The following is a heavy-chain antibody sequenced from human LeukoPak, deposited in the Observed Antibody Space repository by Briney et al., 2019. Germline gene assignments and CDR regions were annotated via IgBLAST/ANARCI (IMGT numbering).Heavy chain of an antibody. CDR2: IYYSGSP. CDR1: GGSISSYY. V-gene: IGHV4-59*01. CDR3: AREVLGYAFDI. J-gene: IGHJ3*02. D-gene: IGHD4/OR15-4a*01. Sequence: SETLSLTCTVSGGSISSYYWSWIRQPPGKGLEWIGYIYYSGSPNHNPSLKSRVTISVDTSKNQFSLKLSSVTAADTAVYYCAREVLGYAFDIWGQGTMVTVSS.